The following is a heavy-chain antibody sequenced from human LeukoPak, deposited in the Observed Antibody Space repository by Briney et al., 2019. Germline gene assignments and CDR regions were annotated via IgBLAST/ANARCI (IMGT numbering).Heavy chain of an antibody. CDR1: GFTFSNAW. D-gene: IGHD6-13*01. CDR3: TTAGGYSSSWYEDDY. CDR2: IKSKTDGGTT. J-gene: IGHJ4*02. Sequence: GGSLRLSCAASGFTFSNAWMSWVRQAPGKGLEWVGRIKSKTDGGTTDYAAPVKGRFTISRDDSKNTLYLQMNSLKTEDTAVYYCTTAGGYSSSWYEDDYWGQATLVTVSS. V-gene: IGHV3-15*01.